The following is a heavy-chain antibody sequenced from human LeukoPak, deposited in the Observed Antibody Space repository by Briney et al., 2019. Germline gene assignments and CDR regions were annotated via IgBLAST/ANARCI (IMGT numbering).Heavy chain of an antibody. CDR3: ARISLWFGELFGVDV. CDR1: GFTFSSHS. CDR2: ISNSSNYI. D-gene: IGHD3-10*01. Sequence: GGSLRLSCAASGFTFSSHSMNWVRQAPGKGLEWVSSISNSSNYIYYADSVKGRFTITRDNAKTSLYLQMNSLRAEDTAVYYCARISLWFGELFGVDVWGKGTTVTVSS. V-gene: IGHV3-21*01. J-gene: IGHJ6*04.